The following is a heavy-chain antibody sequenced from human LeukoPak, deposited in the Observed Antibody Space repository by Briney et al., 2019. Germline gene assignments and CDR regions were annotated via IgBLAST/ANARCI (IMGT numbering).Heavy chain of an antibody. CDR3: WWFGEHFDY. CDR2: ISSNGGST. CDR1: GFTFSSYA. Sequence: PGGSLRLSCAASGFTFSSYAMHWVRQAPGKGLEYVSAISSNGGSTYYANSVKGRFTISRDNAKNTVYLQMNSLRADDTAVYYCWWFGEHFDYWGQGTLVTVSS. V-gene: IGHV3-64*01. D-gene: IGHD3-10*01. J-gene: IGHJ4*02.